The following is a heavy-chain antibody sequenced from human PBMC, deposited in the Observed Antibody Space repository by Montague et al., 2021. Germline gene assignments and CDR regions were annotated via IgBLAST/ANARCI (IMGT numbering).Heavy chain of an antibody. J-gene: IGHJ3*01. Sequence: PALVKPTQTLTLTCTFSGFSLATSGVGVAWLRQPPGKALEWLALIFWDDDKRYSPSLKCRLTITKDTTKNQVVLTLTNMDPVDTATYFCAPKIAAHKAHDGFSVWGQGTVVTVSA. CDR3: APKIAAHKAHDGFSV. V-gene: IGHV2-5*02. D-gene: IGHD6-13*01. CDR1: GFSLATSGVG. CDR2: IFWDDDK.